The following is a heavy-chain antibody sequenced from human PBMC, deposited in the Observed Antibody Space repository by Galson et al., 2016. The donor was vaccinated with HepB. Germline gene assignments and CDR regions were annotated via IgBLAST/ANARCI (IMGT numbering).Heavy chain of an antibody. D-gene: IGHD6-19*01. Sequence: SLRLSCAASGFTFDDYAMHWVRQVPGKGLEWVSGLNWNSDMIGYADSVKGRFTISRDNAKNSLYLQMNSLRPEDTALYYCAKDRSAVSVAAGHWGRGTLVTVSS. CDR3: AKDRSAVSVAAGH. V-gene: IGHV3-9*01. CDR2: LNWNSDMI. J-gene: IGHJ4*02. CDR1: GFTFDDYA.